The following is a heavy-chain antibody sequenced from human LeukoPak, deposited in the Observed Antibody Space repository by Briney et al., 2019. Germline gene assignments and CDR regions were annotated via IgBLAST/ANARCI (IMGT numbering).Heavy chain of an antibody. CDR1: GFTFSGSA. J-gene: IGHJ3*02. Sequence: GGSLKLSCAASGFTFSGSAMHWVRQASGKGLEWVGRIRSKANSYATAYAASVKGRFTISRDDSKNTAYLQMNSLKTEDTAVYYCATEERFLEWFRAFDIWGQGTMVTVSS. V-gene: IGHV3-73*01. D-gene: IGHD3-3*01. CDR3: ATEERFLEWFRAFDI. CDR2: IRSKANSYAT.